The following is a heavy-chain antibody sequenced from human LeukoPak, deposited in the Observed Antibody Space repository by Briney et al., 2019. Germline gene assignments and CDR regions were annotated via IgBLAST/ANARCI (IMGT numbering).Heavy chain of an antibody. V-gene: IGHV4-34*01. J-gene: IGHJ4*02. Sequence: SETLSVTCAVYGGSFSDYVWTWIRQPPGKGLEWIGEVNQSGGTSYHPNLQSRVTISVDTSKNQFSLKLSSVTAADTAVYYCARQGDSSSWYLRYFNYWGQGTLVTVSS. D-gene: IGHD6-13*01. CDR2: VNQSGGT. CDR1: GGSFSDYV. CDR3: ARQGDSSSWYLRYFNY.